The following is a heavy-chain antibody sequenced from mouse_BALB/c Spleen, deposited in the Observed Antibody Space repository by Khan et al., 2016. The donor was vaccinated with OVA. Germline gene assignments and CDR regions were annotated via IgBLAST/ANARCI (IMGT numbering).Heavy chain of an antibody. Sequence: QVQLKESGPELVRPGVSVKISCKGSGYTFTDYAMYWVKQSHAKSLEWIGLISTYSGNTNYNQKFKGKATMTVDKSSSTAYMALARLTSEDSAIYYCARAAYDDYYDYWGQGTTLTVSS. D-gene: IGHD2-3*01. CDR3: ARAAYDDYYDY. CDR1: GYTFTDYA. CDR2: ISTYSGNT. J-gene: IGHJ2*01. V-gene: IGHV1S137*01.